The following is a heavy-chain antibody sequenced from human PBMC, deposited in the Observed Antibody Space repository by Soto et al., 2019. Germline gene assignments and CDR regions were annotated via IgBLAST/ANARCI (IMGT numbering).Heavy chain of an antibody. CDR1: GFTFSSYA. V-gene: IGHV3-23*01. CDR2: ISGSGGST. CDR3: AKSLLWFGEAQYYYYYMDV. Sequence: PGGSLRLSCAASGFTFSSYAMSWVRQAPGKGLEWVSAISGSGGSTYYADSVKGRFTISRDNSKNTLYLQMNSLRAEDTAVYYCAKSLLWFGEAQYYYYYMDVWGKGTTVTVSS. J-gene: IGHJ6*03. D-gene: IGHD3-10*01.